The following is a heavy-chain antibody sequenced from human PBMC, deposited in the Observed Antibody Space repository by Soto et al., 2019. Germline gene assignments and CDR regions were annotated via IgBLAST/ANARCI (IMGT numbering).Heavy chain of an antibody. Sequence: SGPTLVKPTQTLTLTCTFSGFSLSTSGVGVGWIRQPPGKALEWLALIYWDDDKRYSPSLKSRLTITKDTSKNQVVLKMTNMDPVDTATYYCAHSPVDVVVVAATLSVRYFDYWGQGTLVTVSS. V-gene: IGHV2-5*02. J-gene: IGHJ4*02. CDR2: IYWDDDK. D-gene: IGHD2-15*01. CDR1: GFSLSTSGVG. CDR3: AHSPVDVVVVAATLSVRYFDY.